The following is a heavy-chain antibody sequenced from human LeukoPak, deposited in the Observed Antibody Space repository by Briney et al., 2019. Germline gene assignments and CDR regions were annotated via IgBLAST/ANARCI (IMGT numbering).Heavy chain of an antibody. V-gene: IGHV3-21*01. D-gene: IGHD3-16*01. J-gene: IGHJ4*02. CDR1: GFTFSSYS. CDR3: VRALSHLWGADGLGY. CDR2: ISSSSSYI. Sequence: GGSLRLSCAASGFTFSSYSMNWVRQAPGQGLEWVSSISSSSSYIYYADSVKGRFTISRDNAKNSLYLQMNSLRAEDTAAYYCVRALSHLWGADGLGYWGQGTLVTVSS.